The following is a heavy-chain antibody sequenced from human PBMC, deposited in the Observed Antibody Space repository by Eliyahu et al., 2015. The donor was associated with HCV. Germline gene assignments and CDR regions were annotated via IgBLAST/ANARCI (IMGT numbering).Heavy chain of an antibody. CDR2: IXGGSTYI. Sequence: AAGKGLEWXXXIXGGSTYIYYADXVKGRFTISRDNAGNSLFLQMNSLRAEDTAVYYCARDRRPGTRIFDPWGQGTLVTVSS. J-gene: IGHJ5*02. D-gene: IGHD1-1*01. V-gene: IGHV3-21*01. CDR3: ARDRRPGTRIFDP.